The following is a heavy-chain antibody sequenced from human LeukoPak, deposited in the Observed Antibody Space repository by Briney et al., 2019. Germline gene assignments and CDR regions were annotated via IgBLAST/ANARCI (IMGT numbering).Heavy chain of an antibody. Sequence: PGGSLRLSCVASGFTYSSYAMNGVRQAPGKGLEWVSAISGSGGSTNYADSVKGRFTISRDNSKNTLYLQMNSLRAEDTAVYYCAEQRHPNGWYYFNYWGQGTLVTVSS. CDR1: GFTYSSYA. D-gene: IGHD6-19*01. V-gene: IGHV3-23*01. CDR2: ISGSGGST. CDR3: AEQRHPNGWYYFNY. J-gene: IGHJ4*02.